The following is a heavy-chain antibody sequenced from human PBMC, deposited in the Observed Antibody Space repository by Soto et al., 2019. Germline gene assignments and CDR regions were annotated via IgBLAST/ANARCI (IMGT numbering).Heavy chain of an antibody. J-gene: IGHJ6*02. CDR2: ITGSSSYI. D-gene: IGHD3-9*01. CDR1: GFIFSSHN. CDR3: ARLVASETGYGMDV. Sequence: GGSLRLSCAASGFIFSSHNMNWVRQAPGKGLEWVSSITGSSSYIFYADSVKGRFTISRDNAKNTVYLQVDSLGAEDTGVYYCARLVASETGYGMDVWGQGTTVTVSS. V-gene: IGHV3-21*06.